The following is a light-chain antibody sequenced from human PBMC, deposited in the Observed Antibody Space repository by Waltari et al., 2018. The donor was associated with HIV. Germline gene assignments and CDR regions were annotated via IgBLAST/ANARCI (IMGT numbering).Light chain of an antibody. CDR3: SSYSGRNRSVI. CDR1: SSDVGGHSY. J-gene: IGLJ2*01. Sequence: HSALTQPPSASGSPGQAVTISCTGTSSDVGGHSYVSWYQQHPGKAPKLIISEVTKRPAGVPDRFSGSKSGNTASLTVSGLQAEDEGDDFCSSYSGRNRSVIFGGGTRVTVL. CDR2: EVT. V-gene: IGLV2-8*01.